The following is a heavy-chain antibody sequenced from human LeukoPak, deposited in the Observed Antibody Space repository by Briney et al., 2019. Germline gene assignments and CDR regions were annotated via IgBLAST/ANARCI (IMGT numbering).Heavy chain of an antibody. Sequence: SGGSLRLSCAASGFTFSSYWMSWVRQAPGKGLEWVANIKQDGSEKYYVDSVKGRFTISRDNAKNSLYLQMNSLRAEDTAVYYCAREVRLGELSFFGYWGQGTLVTVSS. CDR1: GFTFSSYW. CDR3: AREVRLGELSFFGY. V-gene: IGHV3-7*01. CDR2: IKQDGSEK. D-gene: IGHD3-16*02. J-gene: IGHJ4*02.